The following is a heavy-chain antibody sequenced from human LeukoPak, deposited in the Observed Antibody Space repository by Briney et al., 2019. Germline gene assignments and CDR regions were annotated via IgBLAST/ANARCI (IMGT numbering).Heavy chain of an antibody. Sequence: GASVKVSCKASGYTFSDYHIHWLRQAPGQGLEWMGWSNPSSGGTNYAEKFHGRVTMTRDTSTNTAYMELSRLRSDDTAVYFCTRVRALAAASTGARYFQDWGQGTLVTVSS. J-gene: IGHJ1*01. CDR1: GYTFSDYH. CDR3: TRVRALAAASTGARYFQD. CDR2: SNPSSGGT. D-gene: IGHD6-13*01. V-gene: IGHV1-2*02.